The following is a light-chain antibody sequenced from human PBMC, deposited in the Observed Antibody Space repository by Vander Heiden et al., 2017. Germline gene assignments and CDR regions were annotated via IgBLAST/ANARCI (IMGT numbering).Light chain of an antibody. CDR1: QGIRTE. CDR3: QQDYTYPRT. Sequence: PSSPAASVGDRVIITCRSSQGIRTELSWYQQRPGKAPKLLIDAASRLQTGVPWRFSGSGSGTDFTLTISSLQPEDFATYYCQQDYTYPRTFGQGTKVEIK. CDR2: AAS. J-gene: IGKJ1*01. V-gene: IGKV1-6*01.